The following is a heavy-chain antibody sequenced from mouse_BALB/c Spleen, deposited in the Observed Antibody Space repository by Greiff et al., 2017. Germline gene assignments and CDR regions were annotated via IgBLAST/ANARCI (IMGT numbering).Heavy chain of an antibody. CDR3: ARRIPFNYYGSSYEGAMDY. Sequence: EVQLQESGPGLVKPSQSLSLTCTVTGYSITSDYAWNWIRQFPGNKLEWMGYISYSGSTSYNPSLKSRISITRDTSKNQFFLQLNSVTTEDTATYYCARRIPFNYYGSSYEGAMDYWGQGTSVTVSS. V-gene: IGHV3-2*02. CDR1: GYSITSDYA. CDR2: ISYSGST. D-gene: IGHD1-1*01. J-gene: IGHJ4*01.